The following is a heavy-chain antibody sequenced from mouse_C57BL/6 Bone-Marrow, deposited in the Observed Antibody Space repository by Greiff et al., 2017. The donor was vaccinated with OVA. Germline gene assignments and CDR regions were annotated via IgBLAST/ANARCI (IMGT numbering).Heavy chain of an antibody. CDR3: AITTVRNFDY. Sequence: VQLQQPGAELVRPGSSVKLSCKASGYTFTSYWMDWVKQRPGQGLEWIGNIYPSDSETHYNQKFKDKATLTVDKSSSTAYMQLSSLTSEDSAVYYCAITTVRNFDYWGQGTTLTVSS. D-gene: IGHD1-1*01. CDR1: GYTFTSYW. J-gene: IGHJ2*01. V-gene: IGHV1-61*01. CDR2: IYPSDSET.